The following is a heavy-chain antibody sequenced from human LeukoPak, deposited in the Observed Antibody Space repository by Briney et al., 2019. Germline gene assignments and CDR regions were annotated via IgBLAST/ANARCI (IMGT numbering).Heavy chain of an antibody. D-gene: IGHD1-14*01. CDR2: IIPIFGTA. CDR1: GGTFSSYA. J-gene: IGHJ3*02. CDR3: HVNLPDDAFDT. Sequence: SVKVSCKASGGTFSSYAISWVRQAPGQGLEWMGGIIPIFGTANYAQKFQGRVTITADESTSTAYMELSSLRSEDTAVHYCHVNLPDDAFDTWGQGTMVTVSS. V-gene: IGHV1-69*13.